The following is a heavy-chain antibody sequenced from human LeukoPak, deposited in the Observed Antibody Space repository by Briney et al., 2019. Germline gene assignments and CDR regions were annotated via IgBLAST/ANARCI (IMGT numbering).Heavy chain of an antibody. Sequence: SETLSLTCAVYGGSFSGYYWSWIRQPPGKGLEWIGEINHSGSTNYNPSLKSRVTISVDTSKNQFSLKLSSVTAADTAVYYCARGGRSNWFDPWGQGTLVTVSS. V-gene: IGHV4-34*01. CDR2: INHSGST. CDR1: GGSFSGYY. J-gene: IGHJ5*02. CDR3: ARGGRSNWFDP.